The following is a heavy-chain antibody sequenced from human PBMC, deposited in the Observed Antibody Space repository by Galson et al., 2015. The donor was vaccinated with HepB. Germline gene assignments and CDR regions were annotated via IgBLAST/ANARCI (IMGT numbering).Heavy chain of an antibody. J-gene: IGHJ5*02. D-gene: IGHD6-13*01. CDR1: GFTFSNYA. Sequence: SLRLSCAASGFTFSNYAMHWARQAPGKGLEWVAVISYDGSNKYYVDSVKGRFTISRDNSKNTLYLQMNSLRDEDTAVYYCARSAYSRGGWFDPWGQGTLVTVSS. CDR2: ISYDGSNK. V-gene: IGHV3-30*04. CDR3: ARSAYSRGGWFDP.